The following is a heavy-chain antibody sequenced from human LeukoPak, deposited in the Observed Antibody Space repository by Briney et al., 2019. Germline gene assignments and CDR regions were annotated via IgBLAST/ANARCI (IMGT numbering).Heavy chain of an antibody. V-gene: IGHV3-23*01. CDR3: AKAIAAVGPALFYFDY. J-gene: IGHJ4*02. CDR2: ISGGGGTT. D-gene: IGHD6-13*01. Sequence: GGSPRLSCAASGFTFSSYSMKWVRQAPGKGLEWVSGISGGGGTTFYADSVKGRFTISRDNSKNTLYMQMNSLRAEDTAEYYCAKAIAAVGPALFYFDYWGQGTLVTVSS. CDR1: GFTFSSYS.